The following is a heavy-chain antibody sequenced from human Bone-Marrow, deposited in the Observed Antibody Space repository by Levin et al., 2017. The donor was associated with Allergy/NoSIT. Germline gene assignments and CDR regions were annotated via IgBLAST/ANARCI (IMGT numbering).Heavy chain of an antibody. Sequence: GGSLRLSCAASGFTFSSYAMSWVRQAPGKGLEWVSAISGSGGSTYYADSVKGRFTISRDNSKNTLYLQMNSLRAEDTAVYYCAKDLSYGDPPNVYFDYWGQGTLVTVSS. CDR2: ISGSGGST. V-gene: IGHV3-23*01. D-gene: IGHD4-17*01. CDR3: AKDLSYGDPPNVYFDY. J-gene: IGHJ4*02. CDR1: GFTFSSYA.